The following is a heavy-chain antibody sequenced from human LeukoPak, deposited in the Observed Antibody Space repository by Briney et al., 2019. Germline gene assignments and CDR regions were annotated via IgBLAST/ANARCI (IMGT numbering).Heavy chain of an antibody. CDR2: ISSTSSSI. CDR1: GFTFSSYS. J-gene: IGHJ4*02. V-gene: IGHV3-21*01. Sequence: GGSLRLSCAASGFTFSSYSMNWVRQAPGTGLEWVSSISSTSSSITYADSVKGRFTISRDNANNSMYLQMDSLRAEDTAVYYCARDPPSRGTRYFDYWGQGALVTVSS. D-gene: IGHD3-16*01. CDR3: ARDPPSRGTRYFDY.